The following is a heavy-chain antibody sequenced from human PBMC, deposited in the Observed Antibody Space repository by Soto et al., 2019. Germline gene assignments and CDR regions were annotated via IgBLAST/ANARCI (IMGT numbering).Heavy chain of an antibody. V-gene: IGHV1-18*01. CDR2: ISAHNSDT. D-gene: IGHD1-20*01. Sequence: ASVKVSCKASGYTFSSYGISWVRQVPGQGLEWMGWISAHNSDTNYAQKFQGRVTMTTGTFTNIAYMELRSLRSDDTAVYYCARGERWSYNWNDGVDFWGQGTLVTVSS. J-gene: IGHJ4*02. CDR1: GYTFSSYG. CDR3: ARGERWSYNWNDGVDF.